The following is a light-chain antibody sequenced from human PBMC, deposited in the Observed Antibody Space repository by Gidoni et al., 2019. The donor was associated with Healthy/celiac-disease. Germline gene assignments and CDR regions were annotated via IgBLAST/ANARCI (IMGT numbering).Light chain of an antibody. CDR2: QDS. CDR3: QAWDSSTVV. CDR1: KWGDKY. J-gene: IGLJ2*01. Sequence: SYELTQPPSVSVSPGQTASITCSGDKWGDKYACWYQQKPGQSPVLVIYQDSKRPSGIPERFSGSNSGNTATLTISGTQDMDEDDYYCQAWDSSTVVFGGGTKLTVL. V-gene: IGLV3-1*01.